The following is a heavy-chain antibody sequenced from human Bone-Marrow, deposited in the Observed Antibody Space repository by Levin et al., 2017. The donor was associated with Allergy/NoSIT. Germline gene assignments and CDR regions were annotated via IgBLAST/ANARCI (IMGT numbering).Heavy chain of an antibody. Sequence: SETLSLTCTVSGGSISSSSYYWGWIRQPPGKGLEWIGSIYYSGSTYYNPSLKSRVTISVDTSKNQFSLKLSSVTAADTAVYYCARQNYYGSGSYYPNWFDPWGQGTLVTVSS. CDR3: ARQNYYGSGSYYPNWFDP. V-gene: IGHV4-39*01. CDR1: GGSISSSSYY. J-gene: IGHJ5*02. CDR2: IYYSGST. D-gene: IGHD3-10*01.